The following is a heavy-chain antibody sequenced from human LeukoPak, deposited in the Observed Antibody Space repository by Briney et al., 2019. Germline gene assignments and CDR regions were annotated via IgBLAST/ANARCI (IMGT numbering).Heavy chain of an antibody. J-gene: IGHJ4*02. CDR1: GFTFSSYG. CDR2: IWYDGSDK. Sequence: GGSLRLSCAASGFTFSSYGIHWVRQAPGKGLEWVAVIWYDGSDKYYADSVKGRFTISRDNSKNTLYLQMNSLRIEDTAVYYCATFDYWGQGTLVTVSS. CDR3: ATFDY. V-gene: IGHV3-33*01.